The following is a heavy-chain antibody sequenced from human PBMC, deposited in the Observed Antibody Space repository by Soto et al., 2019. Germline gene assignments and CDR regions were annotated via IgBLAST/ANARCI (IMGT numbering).Heavy chain of an antibody. J-gene: IGHJ3*02. CDR3: ARLLTEGATYREDAFDM. CDR1: GYTFTSHG. Sequence: QLQLVQSGGEVKTPGASVKVSCTTSGYTFTSHGISWVRQAPGQGLEWMGWISTYNGKTDYAQKFQGRVTMTADTRTSTVYKEGRIMRSDDTAVYYWARLLTEGATYREDAFDMWGQGTKVTVSS. CDR2: ISTYNGKT. V-gene: IGHV1-18*01. D-gene: IGHD1-26*01.